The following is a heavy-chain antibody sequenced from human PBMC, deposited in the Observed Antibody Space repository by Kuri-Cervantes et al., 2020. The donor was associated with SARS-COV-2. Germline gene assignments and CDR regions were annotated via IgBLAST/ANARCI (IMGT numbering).Heavy chain of an antibody. CDR3: ARDASYGSIGWFDP. D-gene: IGHD6-19*01. V-gene: IGHV3-21*01. CDR2: ISRSSDYI. Sequence: GASLKTSCAASGFNFSSHGMHWVRQARGRGLEWVSSISRSSDYIYYGDSVRGRITTSRDNAKNSLYQLINSLRAETTAVYYCARDASYGSIGWFDPWGQGILVTVSS. J-gene: IGHJ5*02. CDR1: GFNFSSHG.